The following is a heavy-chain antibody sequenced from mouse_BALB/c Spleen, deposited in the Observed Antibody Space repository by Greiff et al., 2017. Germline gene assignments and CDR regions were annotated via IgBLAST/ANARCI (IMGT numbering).Heavy chain of an antibody. D-gene: IGHD1-1*01. Sequence: VKLMESGPGLVAPSQSLSITCTVSGFSLTDYGVSWIRQPPGKGLEWLGVIWGGGSTYYNSALKSRLSISKDNSKSQVFLKMNSLQTDDTAMYYCARDYGSSYGGDAMDYWGQGTSVTVSS. V-gene: IGHV2-6-5*01. CDR2: IWGGGST. CDR1: GFSLTDYG. J-gene: IGHJ4*01. CDR3: ARDYGSSYGGDAMDY.